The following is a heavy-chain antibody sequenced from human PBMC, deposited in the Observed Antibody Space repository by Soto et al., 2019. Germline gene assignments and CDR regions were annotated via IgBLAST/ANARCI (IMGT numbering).Heavy chain of an antibody. V-gene: IGHV1-46*03. D-gene: IGHD2-15*01. J-gene: IGHJ6*03. CDR2: INPSGGST. CDR1: GYTFTSYY. CDR3: ARGDLLGCSGGSCYSYYMDV. Sequence: ASVKVSCKASGYTFTSYYMHWVRQAPGQGLEWMGIINPSGGSTSYAQKFQGRVTMTRDTSTSTVYMELSSLRSEDTAVYYCARGDLLGCSGGSCYSYYMDVWGKGTTVTVSS.